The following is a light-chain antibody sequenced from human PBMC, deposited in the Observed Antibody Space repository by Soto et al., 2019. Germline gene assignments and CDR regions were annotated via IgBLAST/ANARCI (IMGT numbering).Light chain of an antibody. V-gene: IGKV1-39*01. CDR3: QQSYSTPPGT. J-gene: IGKJ3*01. CDR1: QSITSY. CDR2: AAS. Sequence: DIQMTQSPSSLSASVGDRVTITCRASQSITSYLNWYQQKPGKAPKLLIYAASSLQSGVPSRFSGSGSGTDFTLTTSSLQPEDFATYYCQQSYSTPPGTFGPGTKVDIK.